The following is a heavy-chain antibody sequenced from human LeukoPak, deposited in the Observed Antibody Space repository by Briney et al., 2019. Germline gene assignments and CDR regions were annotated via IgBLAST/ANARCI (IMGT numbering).Heavy chain of an antibody. CDR3: ARDSYGVFDL. Sequence: GGSLRLSCAASGSKFRNYWMNWVRQAPGKGLEWVANINQDGSEEYSVGSVQGRFTTSRDNAKNSLSLQMNGLRAEDSAVYFCARDSYGVFDLWGQGTMVTVSS. V-gene: IGHV3-7*04. CDR1: GSKFRNYW. J-gene: IGHJ3*01. CDR2: INQDGSEE. D-gene: IGHD4-17*01.